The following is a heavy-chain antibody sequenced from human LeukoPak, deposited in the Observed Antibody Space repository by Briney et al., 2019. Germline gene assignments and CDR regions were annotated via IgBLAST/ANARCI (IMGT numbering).Heavy chain of an antibody. CDR2: ISWNSGSI. V-gene: IGHV3-9*01. Sequence: DRSLRLSCAASGFTFDDYAMHWVRKAPGKGLEWVSGISWNSGSIGYADSVKGRFTISRDNAKNSLYLQMNSLRAEDTALYYCARNYYYYYGMDVWGQGTTVTVSS. J-gene: IGHJ6*02. CDR1: GFTFDDYA. CDR3: ARNYYYYYGMDV.